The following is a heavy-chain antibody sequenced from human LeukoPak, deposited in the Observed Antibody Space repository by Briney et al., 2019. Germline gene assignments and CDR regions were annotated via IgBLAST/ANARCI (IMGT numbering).Heavy chain of an antibody. CDR2: IIPIFGTA. CDR1: GYSFTNYG. D-gene: IGHD6-19*01. Sequence: GASVKVSCKASGYSFTNYGITWVRQAPGQGLEWMGGIIPIFGTANYAQKFQGRVTITADESTSTAYMELSSLRSEDTAVYYCARDLEAVGNLSPDYWGQGTLVTVSS. J-gene: IGHJ4*02. V-gene: IGHV1-69*13. CDR3: ARDLEAVGNLSPDY.